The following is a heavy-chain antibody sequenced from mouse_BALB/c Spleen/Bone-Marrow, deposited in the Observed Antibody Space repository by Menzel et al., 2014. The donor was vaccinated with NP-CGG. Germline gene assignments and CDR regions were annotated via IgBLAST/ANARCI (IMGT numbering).Heavy chain of an antibody. CDR1: GNTVTDYT. Sequence: VQLQQSGPELVKPGASVKISCKTSGNTVTDYTLHWVKQSHGKSLEWIGGVNPNIGGTSYNQKFKGKASLTVNKSSTTAYMELRSLTSEDSAVYYCARGRWYYWGQGTPLTVSS. J-gene: IGHJ2*01. D-gene: IGHD2-3*01. V-gene: IGHV1-22*01. CDR2: VNPNIGGT. CDR3: ARGRWYY.